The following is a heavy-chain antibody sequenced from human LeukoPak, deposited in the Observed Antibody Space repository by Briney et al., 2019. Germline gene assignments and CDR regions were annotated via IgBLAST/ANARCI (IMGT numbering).Heavy chain of an antibody. V-gene: IGHV3-30*02. CDR1: GFTFSNYG. D-gene: IGHD5-18*01. CDR2: IRYDGSNK. J-gene: IGHJ4*02. CDR3: AKGYSYGLDY. Sequence: GGSLRLSCAASGFTFSNYGMHWVRQAPGKGLEWVTFIRYDGSNKDYADSVKGRFTISRDNSKNTLYLQMNSLRAEDTAVYYCAKGYSYGLDYWGQGTLVTVSS.